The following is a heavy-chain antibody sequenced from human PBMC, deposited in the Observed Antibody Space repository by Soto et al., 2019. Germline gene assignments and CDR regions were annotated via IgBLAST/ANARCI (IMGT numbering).Heavy chain of an antibody. J-gene: IGHJ4*02. CDR1: GFTFSSYA. D-gene: IGHD6-19*01. CDR3: AKSPTPVAGTSGSLRFDY. Sequence: GGSLRLSCAASGFTFSSYAMSWVRQAPGKGLEWVSAISGSGGSTYYADSVKGRFTISRDNSKNTLYLQMSSLRAEDTAVYYCAKSPTPVAGTSGSLRFDYWGQGTLVTVSS. V-gene: IGHV3-23*01. CDR2: ISGSGGST.